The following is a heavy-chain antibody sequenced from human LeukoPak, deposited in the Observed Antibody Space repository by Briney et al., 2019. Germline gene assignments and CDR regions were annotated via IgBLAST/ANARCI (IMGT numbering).Heavy chain of an antibody. CDR1: GYSFTGYY. D-gene: IGHD1-26*01. CDR2: INPNTGGS. Sequence: ASVRVSCKSSGYSFTGYYMHLVRQAPGPGLEWLGRINPNTGGSDYAQKFQGRVTMTSDTSTSTAYMELSRLNSDDTAVYYCATLVSGIDYWGQGTLVTVSS. V-gene: IGHV1-2*06. CDR3: ATLVSGIDY. J-gene: IGHJ4*02.